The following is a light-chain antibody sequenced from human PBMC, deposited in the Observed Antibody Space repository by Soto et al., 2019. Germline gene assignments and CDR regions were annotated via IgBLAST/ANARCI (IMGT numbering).Light chain of an antibody. Sequence: DIQMTQSPSTLSAYVGDRDTITCRASQSISSWLAWYQQKPGKAPKLLIYDASSLESGVPSRFSGSGSGTEFTLTISSLQPDDFATYYCQQYNSQWTFGQGTKVDVK. CDR1: QSISSW. CDR3: QQYNSQWT. J-gene: IGKJ1*01. V-gene: IGKV1-5*01. CDR2: DAS.